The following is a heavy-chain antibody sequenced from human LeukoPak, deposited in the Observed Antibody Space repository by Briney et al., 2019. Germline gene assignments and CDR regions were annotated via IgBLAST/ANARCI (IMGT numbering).Heavy chain of an antibody. CDR2: IYYSGST. J-gene: IGHJ4*02. CDR3: ARTLVGALVLNNNYFDY. D-gene: IGHD1-26*01. CDR1: GGSISSYY. V-gene: IGHV4-59*01. Sequence: SETLSLTCTVSGGSISSYYWSWIRQPPGKGLEWIGYIYYSGSTNYNPSLKSRVTISVDTSKNQFSLKLSSVTAADTAVYYCARTLVGALVLNNNYFDYWGQGTLVTVSS.